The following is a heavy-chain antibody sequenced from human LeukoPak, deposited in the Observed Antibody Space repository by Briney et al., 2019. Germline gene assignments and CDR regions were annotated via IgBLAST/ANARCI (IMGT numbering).Heavy chain of an antibody. J-gene: IGHJ3*02. CDR2: IYYSGST. CDR1: GGSISSSNW. Sequence: KPSGTLSLTCAVSGGSISSSNWWSWVRQHPGKGLEWIGYIYYSGSTYYNPSLKSRVTISVDTSKNQFSLKLSSVTAADTAVYYCARDLAYCGGDRYPDAFDIWGQGTMVTVSS. V-gene: IGHV4-4*02. CDR3: ARDLAYCGGDRYPDAFDI. D-gene: IGHD2-21*02.